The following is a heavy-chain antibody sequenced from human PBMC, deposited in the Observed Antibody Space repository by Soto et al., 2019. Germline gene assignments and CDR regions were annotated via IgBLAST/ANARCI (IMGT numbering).Heavy chain of an antibody. CDR3: ARGGLWFGELLADYSYGMDV. D-gene: IGHD3-10*01. J-gene: IGHJ6*02. CDR1: GYTFTSYD. CDR2: MNPNSGNT. V-gene: IGHV1-8*01. Sequence: ASVKLSCKASGYTFTSYDINWVRQATGQGLEWMGWMNPNSGNTGYAQKFQGRVTMTRNTSISTAYMELSSLRSEDTAVYYCARGGLWFGELLADYSYGMDVWGQGTAVTVSS.